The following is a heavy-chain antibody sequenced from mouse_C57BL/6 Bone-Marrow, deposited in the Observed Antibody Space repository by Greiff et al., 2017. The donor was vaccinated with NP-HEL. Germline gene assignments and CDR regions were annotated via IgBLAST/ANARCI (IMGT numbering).Heavy chain of an antibody. J-gene: IGHJ1*03. D-gene: IGHD3-1*01. CDR3: ARHRGYGYFDV. Sequence: EVMLVESGGGLVQPGGSLKLSCAASGFTFSDYGMAWVRQAPRKGPEWVAFISNLAYSIYYADTVTGRFTISRGKAENTLYLEMSSRRSEVTAMYYCARHRGYGYFDVWGTGTTVTVSS. CDR2: ISNLAYSI. V-gene: IGHV5-15*04. CDR1: GFTFSDYG.